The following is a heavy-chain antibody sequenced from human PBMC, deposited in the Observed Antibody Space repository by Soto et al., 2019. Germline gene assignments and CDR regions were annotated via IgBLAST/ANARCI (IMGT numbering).Heavy chain of an antibody. Sequence: GGSLRLSCAASGFTFSSYAMSWVRQAPGKGLEWVSAISGSGGSTYYADSVKGRFTISRDNSKNTLYLQMNSLRAEDTAVYYCAKPPFFISVTTEFDYWGQGTLVTVSS. D-gene: IGHD1-1*01. CDR2: ISGSGGST. CDR3: AKPPFFISVTTEFDY. CDR1: GFTFSSYA. J-gene: IGHJ4*02. V-gene: IGHV3-23*01.